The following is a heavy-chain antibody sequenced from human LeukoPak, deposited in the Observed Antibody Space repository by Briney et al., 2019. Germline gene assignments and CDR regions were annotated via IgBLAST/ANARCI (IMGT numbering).Heavy chain of an antibody. CDR3: ARGYCSSTSCWDTGYYYYGMTS. CDR1: GGSFSGYY. CDR2: INHSGST. V-gene: IGHV4-34*01. D-gene: IGHD2-2*01. Sequence: SETLSLTCAVYGGSFSGYYWSWIRQPPGKGREWIGEINHSGSTNYNPSLKSRVTISVDTSKNQFSLKLSSVTAADTAVYYCARGYCSSTSCWDTGYYYYGMTSGAKGPRSPSP. J-gene: IGHJ6*02.